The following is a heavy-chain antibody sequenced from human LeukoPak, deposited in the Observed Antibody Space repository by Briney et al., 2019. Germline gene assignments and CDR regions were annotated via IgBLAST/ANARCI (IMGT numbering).Heavy chain of an antibody. D-gene: IGHD6-13*01. Sequence: SETLSLTCIVSGDSISSYYWSWIRQPAGKGLEWIGRIDTSGSTNYNPSLKSRVTMSVDTSKNQFSLKLSSVTAADTAVYYCARGAELIAAAGTGWFDPWGQGTLVTVSS. CDR3: ARGAELIAAAGTGWFDP. CDR2: IDTSGST. CDR1: GDSISSYY. V-gene: IGHV4-4*07. J-gene: IGHJ5*02.